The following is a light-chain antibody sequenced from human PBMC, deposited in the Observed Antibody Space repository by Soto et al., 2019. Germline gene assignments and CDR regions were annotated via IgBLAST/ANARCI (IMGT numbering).Light chain of an antibody. Sequence: EIVLTQSPGTLSLSPGERATLSCRASQSINSRYIAWYQQKPGQAPRLLIYGASSRATGIPDRFSGSGSGTDFTLTISRLEPEDFAVYYCQQSGSSPGFTFGPGTIVDIK. V-gene: IGKV3-20*01. J-gene: IGKJ3*01. CDR1: QSINSRY. CDR2: GAS. CDR3: QQSGSSPGFT.